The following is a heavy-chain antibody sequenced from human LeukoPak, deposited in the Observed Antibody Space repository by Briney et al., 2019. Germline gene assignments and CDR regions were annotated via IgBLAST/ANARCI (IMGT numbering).Heavy chain of an antibody. CDR3: ARDRGALGY. CDR2: INHSGST. J-gene: IGHJ4*02. Sequence: SETLSLTCAVYGGSFSGYYWSWIRQPPGKGLEWIGEINHSGSTNYNPSLKSRVTISVDTSKNQFSLKLSSVTAADTAVYYCARDRGALGYWGQGTLVTVSS. D-gene: IGHD3-10*01. CDR1: GGSFSGYY. V-gene: IGHV4-34*01.